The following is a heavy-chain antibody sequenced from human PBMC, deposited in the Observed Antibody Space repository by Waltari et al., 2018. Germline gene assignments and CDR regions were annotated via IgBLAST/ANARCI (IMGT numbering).Heavy chain of an antibody. D-gene: IGHD2-2*01. CDR1: GFTFSSYA. CDR3: ARDLIVLVPAAMEIYYYYYMDV. Sequence: QVQLVESGGGVVQPGRSLRLSCAASGFTFSSYAMHWVRQAPGKGLEWVAVISYDGSNKYYADSVKGRFTISRDNSKNTLYLQMNSLRAEDTAVYYCARDLIVLVPAAMEIYYYYYMDVWGKGTTVTVSS. CDR2: ISYDGSNK. J-gene: IGHJ6*03. V-gene: IGHV3-30*01.